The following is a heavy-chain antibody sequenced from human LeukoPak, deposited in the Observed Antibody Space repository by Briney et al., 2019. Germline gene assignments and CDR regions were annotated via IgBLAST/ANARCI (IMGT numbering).Heavy chain of an antibody. CDR1: GFTFSSYA. J-gene: IGHJ4*02. V-gene: IGHV3-30*01. CDR3: ARSDY. CDR2: ISYDGSNK. Sequence: GGSLRLSCAASGFTFSSYAMHWVRQAPGKGLEWVAVISYDGSNKYYADSVKGRFTISRDNSKNTLYLQMNSLRAKDTAVYYCARSDYWGQGTLVTVSS.